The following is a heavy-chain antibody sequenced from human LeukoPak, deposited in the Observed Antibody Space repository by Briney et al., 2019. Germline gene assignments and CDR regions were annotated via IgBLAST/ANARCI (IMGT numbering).Heavy chain of an antibody. CDR2: IYYSGST. CDR3: ARGTVLLWFGEQYYFDY. V-gene: IGHV4-39*07. J-gene: IGHJ4*02. D-gene: IGHD3-10*01. CDR1: GGSISSSSYY. Sequence: SETLSLTCTVSGGSISSSSYYWGWIRQPPGKGLEWIGSIYYSGSTYYNPSLKSRVTISVDTSKNQFSLKLSSVTAADTAVYYCARGTVLLWFGEQYYFDYWGQGTLVTVSS.